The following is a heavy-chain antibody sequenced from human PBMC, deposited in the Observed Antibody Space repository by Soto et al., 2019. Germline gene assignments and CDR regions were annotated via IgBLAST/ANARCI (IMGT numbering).Heavy chain of an antibody. J-gene: IGHJ6*02. CDR1: GFTFSSHW. V-gene: IGHV3-74*01. Sequence: EVQLVESGGGLVQPGGSLRLSCAASGFTFSSHWMHWVRQAPGKGLVWVARLNMDGSTTNYADSVKGRSTISRDNARDTVYLQMKGLSPEDRAVYYCEGGLKGYSAMDVWGQGTTVTVSS. CDR2: LNMDGSTT. CDR3: EGGLKGYSAMDV. D-gene: IGHD2-21*01.